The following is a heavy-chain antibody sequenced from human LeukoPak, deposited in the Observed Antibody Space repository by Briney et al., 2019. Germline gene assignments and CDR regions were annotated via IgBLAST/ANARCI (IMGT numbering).Heavy chain of an antibody. V-gene: IGHV3-7*01. CDR1: GFTFSDHY. Sequence: PGGSLRLSCAASGFTFSDHYMDWVRQAPGRGLEWVGNINPDGNTKNYVDSVEGRFTFSRDNARNSLYLQMNSLRAEDTAVYYCARDPAYGALDYWGQGTLVTVSS. D-gene: IGHD4-17*01. CDR2: INPDGNTK. CDR3: ARDPAYGALDY. J-gene: IGHJ4*02.